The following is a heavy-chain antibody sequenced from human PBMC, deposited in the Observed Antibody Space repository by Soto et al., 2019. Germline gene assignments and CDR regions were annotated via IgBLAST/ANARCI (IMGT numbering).Heavy chain of an antibody. CDR3: ARGHFGVTMDV. V-gene: IGHV3-23*01. D-gene: IGHD3-3*01. Sequence: DVQLLESGGGLVQPGGSLRLSCAASEFTVSSYSMIWVRQAPGKGLEWVSGVNGGGDITYYAESVKGRFTSSRDNSKNTLYLQTNSLRAEDTAGFYCARGHFGVTMDVWGQGTMVTVSS. J-gene: IGHJ6*02. CDR2: VNGGGDIT. CDR1: EFTVSSYS.